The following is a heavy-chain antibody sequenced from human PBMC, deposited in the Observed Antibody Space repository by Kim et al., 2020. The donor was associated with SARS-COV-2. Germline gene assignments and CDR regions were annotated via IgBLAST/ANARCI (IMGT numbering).Heavy chain of an antibody. V-gene: IGHV1-46*01. CDR3: ARDLTADCSGGSCYLGYYYGMDV. Sequence: ASVKVSCKASGYTFTSYYMHWVRQAPGQGLEWMGIINPSGGSTSYAQKFQGRVTMTRDTSTSTVYMELSSLRSEDTAVYYCARDLTADCSGGSCYLGYYYGMDVWRQGTTVTVSS. CDR2: INPSGGST. CDR1: GYTFTSYY. D-gene: IGHD2-15*01. J-gene: IGHJ6*02.